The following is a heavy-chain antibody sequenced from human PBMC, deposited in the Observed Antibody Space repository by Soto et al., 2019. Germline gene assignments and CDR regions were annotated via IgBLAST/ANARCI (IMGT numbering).Heavy chain of an antibody. CDR2: MNPNTGNS. Sequence: SVKVSCKASGYTCTIYDIYCVLRSTLRWREGMGCMNPNTGNSAYAQKFQGRVTVTSDTSINTVHMELNSLRSEDTAVYYCARRAETNGWNGFGADKYYFDFWGQGTLVTVSS. CDR3: ARRAETNGWNGFGADKYYFDF. J-gene: IGHJ4*02. V-gene: IGHV1-8*01. D-gene: IGHD1-1*01. CDR1: GYTCTIYD.